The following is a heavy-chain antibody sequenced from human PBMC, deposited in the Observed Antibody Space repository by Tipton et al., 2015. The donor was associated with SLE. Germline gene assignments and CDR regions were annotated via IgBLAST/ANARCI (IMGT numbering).Heavy chain of an antibody. CDR1: GGSISSYY. CDR3: ARGGETPARFDY. CDR2: IYYSGST. D-gene: IGHD3-16*01. J-gene: IGHJ4*02. V-gene: IGHV4-59*08. Sequence: TLSLTCTVSGGSISSYYWSWIRQPPEKGLEWIGYIYYSGSTNYNPSLKSRVTISVDTSKNQFSLKLSSVTATDTAIYYCARGGETPARFDYWGQGTLVTVSS.